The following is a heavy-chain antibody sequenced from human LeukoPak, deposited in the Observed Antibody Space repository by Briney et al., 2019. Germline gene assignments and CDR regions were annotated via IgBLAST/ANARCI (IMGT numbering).Heavy chain of an antibody. Sequence: GGSLRLSCVASGITFSDHWMTWVRQAPQKGLDWVAKIKDDGSEQWIADSVKGRFTISRDNARNSVFLHLNRLRLDDTAVYYCARDLLFQSSGYRPFDIWGRGTRVSVS. CDR2: IKDDGSEQ. CDR1: GITFSDHW. J-gene: IGHJ4*02. CDR3: ARDLLFQSSGYRPFDI. D-gene: IGHD3-22*01. V-gene: IGHV3-7*01.